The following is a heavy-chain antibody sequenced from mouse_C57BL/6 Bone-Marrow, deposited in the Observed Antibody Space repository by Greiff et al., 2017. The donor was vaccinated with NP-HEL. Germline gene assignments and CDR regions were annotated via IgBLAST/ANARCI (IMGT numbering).Heavy chain of an antibody. D-gene: IGHD1-1*01. CDR2: IYPGSGST. J-gene: IGHJ4*01. CDR1: GYTFTSYW. Sequence: QVQLQQPGAELVKPGASVKMSCKASGYTFTSYWITWVKQRPGQGLEWIGDIYPGSGSTNYNEKFKSKATLTVDTSSSTAYMQLSSLTSEDSAVYYCAKYPPYYYGRSYEAMDYWGQGTSVTVSS. V-gene: IGHV1-55*01. CDR3: AKYPPYYYGRSYEAMDY.